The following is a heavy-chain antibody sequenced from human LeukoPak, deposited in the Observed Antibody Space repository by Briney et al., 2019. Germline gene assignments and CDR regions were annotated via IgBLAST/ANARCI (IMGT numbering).Heavy chain of an antibody. J-gene: IGHJ3*02. CDR2: IRSDGSDT. Sequence: GGSLRLSCAASGFTFSDTWMHWVRQAPGKGLVWVSRIRSDGSDTRYAESVKGRFTISRDNAKDTLYLQMNSLRAEDTAVYYCARDIRKGSSSAFDIWGQGTMVTVSS. CDR3: ARDIRKGSSSAFDI. V-gene: IGHV3-74*01. D-gene: IGHD6-13*01. CDR1: GFTFSDTW.